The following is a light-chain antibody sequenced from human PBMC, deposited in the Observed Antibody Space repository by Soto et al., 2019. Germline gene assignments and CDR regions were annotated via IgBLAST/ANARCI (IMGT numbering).Light chain of an antibody. CDR2: DAS. CDR1: QNVSTS. Sequence: EVVLTQSPATLSLSPGENATISCRASQNVSTSLVWYQQKPGQAPRLLIYDASKRATGVPARFSGSGSGTDFSLTISSLEPEDFAYYYCQQRSNGFTFGGGNKVE. CDR3: QQRSNGFT. J-gene: IGKJ4*01. V-gene: IGKV3-11*01.